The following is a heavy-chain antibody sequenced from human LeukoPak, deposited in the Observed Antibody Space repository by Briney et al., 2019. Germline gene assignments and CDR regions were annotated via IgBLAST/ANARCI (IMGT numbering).Heavy chain of an antibody. V-gene: IGHV1-46*01. D-gene: IGHD4-17*01. CDR2: INPSGGST. Sequence: ASVKVSCKASGYTFTSYGISWVRQAPGQGLEWMGIINPSGGSTSYAQKFQGRVTMTRDMSTSTVYMELSSLRSEDTAVYYCARSPRDGALGWFDPWGQGTLVTVSS. CDR1: GYTFTSYG. CDR3: ARSPRDGALGWFDP. J-gene: IGHJ5*02.